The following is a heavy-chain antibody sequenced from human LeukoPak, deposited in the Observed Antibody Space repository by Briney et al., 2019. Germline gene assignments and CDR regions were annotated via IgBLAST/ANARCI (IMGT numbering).Heavy chain of an antibody. CDR1: GGSISSGDYY. Sequence: PSQTLSLTCTVSGGSISSGDYYWSWIRQPPGKGLEWIGYIYYSGSTNYNPSLKSRVTISVDTSKNQLTLKLTSVTAADTAVYYCARDGPYEATGSYFDAFDIWGQGTMVTVSS. CDR3: ARDGPYEATGSYFDAFDI. CDR2: IYYSGST. V-gene: IGHV4-30-4*01. D-gene: IGHD1-26*01. J-gene: IGHJ3*02.